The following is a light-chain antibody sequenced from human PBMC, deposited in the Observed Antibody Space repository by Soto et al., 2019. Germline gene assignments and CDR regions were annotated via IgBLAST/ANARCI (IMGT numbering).Light chain of an antibody. CDR2: GAS. CDR3: QQYNNWPPWT. V-gene: IGKV3-15*01. J-gene: IGKJ1*01. CDR1: QRVSSN. Sequence: EIVMTQSPATLSVSPGERATLSCRASQRVSSNLAWYQQKPGQAPRLLIYGASTRATGIPARFSGSGSGTEVTLTISSLQSEDFAVYYGQQYNNWPPWTFGQGTKVEIK.